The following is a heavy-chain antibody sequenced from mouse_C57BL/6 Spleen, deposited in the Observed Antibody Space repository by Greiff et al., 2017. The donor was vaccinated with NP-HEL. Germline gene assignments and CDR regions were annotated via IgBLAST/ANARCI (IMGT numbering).Heavy chain of an antibody. V-gene: IGHV1-50*01. CDR2: IDPSDSYT. Sequence: QVQLQQPGAELVKPGASVKLSCKASGYTFTSYWMQWVKQRPGQGLEWIGEIDPSDSYTNYNQKFKGKATLTVDTSSSTAYMQLSSLTSEDSAVYYCATLLLGSMDYWGQGTSVTVSS. CDR3: ATLLLGSMDY. J-gene: IGHJ4*01. CDR1: GYTFTSYW. D-gene: IGHD2-10*01.